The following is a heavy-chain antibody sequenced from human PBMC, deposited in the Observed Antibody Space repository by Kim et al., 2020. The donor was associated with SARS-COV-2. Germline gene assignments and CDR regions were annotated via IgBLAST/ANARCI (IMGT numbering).Heavy chain of an antibody. CDR3: ARAMWGDHYDSSGYDY. CDR2: INPSGGST. D-gene: IGHD3-22*01. J-gene: IGHJ4*02. CDR1: GYTFTSYY. V-gene: IGHV1-46*01. Sequence: ASVKVSCKASGYTFTSYYMHWVRQAPGQGLEWMGIINPSGGSTSYAQKFQGRVTMTRDTSTSTVYMELSSLRSEDTAVYYCARAMWGDHYDSSGYDYWGQGTLVTVSS.